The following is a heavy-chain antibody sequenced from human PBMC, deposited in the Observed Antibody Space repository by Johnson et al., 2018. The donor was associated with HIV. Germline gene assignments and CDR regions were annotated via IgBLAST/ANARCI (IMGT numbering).Heavy chain of an antibody. CDR1: GFTFSSYW. CDR3: ARFGDMATSFHGFDI. J-gene: IGHJ3*02. CDR2: ISYDGSNK. V-gene: IGHV3-30*03. D-gene: IGHD5-24*01. Sequence: QMQLVESGGGLVQPGGSLRLSCAASGFTFSSYWMSWVRQAPGKGLEWVAVISYDGSNKYYADSVKGRFTISRDNSKNSLHLQMNSLRAEDTAVYYCARFGDMATSFHGFDIWGQGTMVTVSS.